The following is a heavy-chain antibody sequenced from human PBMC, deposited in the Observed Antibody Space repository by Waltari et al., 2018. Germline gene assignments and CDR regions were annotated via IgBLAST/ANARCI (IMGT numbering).Heavy chain of an antibody. CDR2: IYWDDVR. V-gene: IGHV2-5*02. Sequence: QITLKESGPTLVKPTQTLTLTCTFSGFSRSTSGVGVGWVRQPPGKALEWLALIYWDDVRRYSPSPKSGLTITKDTSKNQVVLTMTNMDPVDTATYYCVSGSGRTFDYWGQGTLVTVSS. J-gene: IGHJ4*02. CDR1: GFSRSTSGVG. CDR3: VSGSGRTFDY. D-gene: IGHD3-10*01.